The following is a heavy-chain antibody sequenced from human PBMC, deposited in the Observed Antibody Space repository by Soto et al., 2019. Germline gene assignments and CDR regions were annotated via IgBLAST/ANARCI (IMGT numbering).Heavy chain of an antibody. Sequence: QVQLQQWGAGLLKPSETLSLTCAVYGGSFSGYYWSWIRQPPGKGLAWIGEINHSGSTNYNPSLKSRVTISVDTSKNQFSLKLSSVTAADTAVYYCARGAYDYIWGSYRYSYYYYYYMDVWGKGTTVTVSS. V-gene: IGHV4-34*01. CDR1: GGSFSGYY. J-gene: IGHJ6*03. CDR3: ARGAYDYIWGSYRYSYYYYYYMDV. CDR2: INHSGST. D-gene: IGHD3-16*02.